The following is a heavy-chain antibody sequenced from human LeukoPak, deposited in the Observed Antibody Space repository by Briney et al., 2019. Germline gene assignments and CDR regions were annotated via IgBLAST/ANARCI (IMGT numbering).Heavy chain of an antibody. D-gene: IGHD1-26*01. J-gene: IGHJ4*02. CDR1: GFNFRSYW. CDR2: IKEDGSKK. CDR3: ARGSAWERGSYDY. V-gene: IGHV3-7*05. Sequence: GGSLRLSCAASGFNFRSYWMKWVRQAPGKGLEWVANIKEDGSKKYYVDSVKGRFTISRDNAENSLNLQMNSLRVEDTAVYYCARGSAWERGSYDYWGQGTLVTVSS.